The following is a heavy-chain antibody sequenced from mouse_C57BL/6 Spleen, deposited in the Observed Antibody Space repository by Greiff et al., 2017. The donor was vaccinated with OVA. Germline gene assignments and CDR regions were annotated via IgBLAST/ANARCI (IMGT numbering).Heavy chain of an antibody. CDR3: AREVLYYSNYGFYFDY. J-gene: IGHJ2*01. V-gene: IGHV1-81*01. D-gene: IGHD2-5*01. CDR1: GYTFTSYG. Sequence: QVQLQQSGAELARPGASVKLSCKASGYTFTSYGISWVKQRTGQGLEWIGEIYPRSGNTYYNEKFKGKATLTADKSSSTAYMELRSLTSEDSAVYFCAREVLYYSNYGFYFDYWGQGTTLTVSS. CDR2: IYPRSGNT.